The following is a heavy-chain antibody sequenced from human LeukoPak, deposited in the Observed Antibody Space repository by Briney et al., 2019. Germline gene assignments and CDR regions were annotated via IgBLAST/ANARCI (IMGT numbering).Heavy chain of an antibody. CDR3: ARVPESVGINYFDS. Sequence: SETLSLXCAVYGGSFSGNFWSWVRQPPGKGLEWIGEINHRGNTSYNPSLKSRVTISVDTSKNQFSLKLRSVTAADTAVYYCARVPESVGINYFDSWGQGTQVTVSS. CDR2: INHRGNT. V-gene: IGHV4-34*01. CDR1: GGSFSGNF. D-gene: IGHD1-26*01. J-gene: IGHJ4*02.